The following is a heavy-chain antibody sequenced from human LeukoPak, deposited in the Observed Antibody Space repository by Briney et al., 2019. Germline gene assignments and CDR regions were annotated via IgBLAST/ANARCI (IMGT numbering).Heavy chain of an antibody. CDR2: IYYSEST. D-gene: IGHD2-8*01. CDR1: GGSISSSSYY. V-gene: IGHV4-39*07. J-gene: IGHJ6*03. Sequence: SETLSLTCTVSGGSISSSSYYWGWIRQPPGKGLEWIGSIYYSESTYYNPSLKSRVTISVDTSKNQFSLKLSSVTAADTAVYYCAQRGGGYCTNGVCYDPRYYYMDVWGKGTTVTVSS. CDR3: AQRGGGYCTNGVCYDPRYYYMDV.